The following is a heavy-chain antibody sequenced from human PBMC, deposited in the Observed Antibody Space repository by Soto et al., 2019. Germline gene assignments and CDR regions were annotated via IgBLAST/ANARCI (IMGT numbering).Heavy chain of an antibody. CDR1: GGSMNSGGYY. Sequence: PSETLSLTCSVSGGSMNSGGYYWSWIRQHPGKGLEWIGYIYNSGSTYYNSSLKSRVTISVDRSKNHFFLNLTSVTAADTAVYYCATYRKFFQIWGQGTKVTVSS. V-gene: IGHV4-30-2*01. J-gene: IGHJ3*02. CDR2: IYNSGST. CDR3: ATYRKFFQI.